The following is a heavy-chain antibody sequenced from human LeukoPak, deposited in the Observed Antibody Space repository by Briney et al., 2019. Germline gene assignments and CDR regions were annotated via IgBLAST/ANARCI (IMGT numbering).Heavy chain of an antibody. CDR3: AKAGLGSALPYAFDI. Sequence: GGSLRLSCAASGFTFSSYAMSWVRQAPGKGMEWVSAISGSGGSRYYADSVKGRFTISRDNSKNTLYLHMNSLRAEDTAVYYCAKAGLGSALPYAFDIWGQGTMVTVSS. CDR2: ISGSGGSR. J-gene: IGHJ3*02. D-gene: IGHD3-16*01. V-gene: IGHV3-23*01. CDR1: GFTFSSYA.